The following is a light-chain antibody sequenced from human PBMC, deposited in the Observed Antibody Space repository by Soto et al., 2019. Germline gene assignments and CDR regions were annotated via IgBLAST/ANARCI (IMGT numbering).Light chain of an antibody. J-gene: IGKJ5*01. CDR2: GAF. CDR3: QQRNVGPPVT. CDR1: PSVTNF. Sequence: IVLTQSPATLSLCPGERATLSCRASPSVTNFLAWYQQKPGQAPRLLIYGAFNRATGIPARFSGSGSGTDFTLTISSLEPEDSAVYYCQQRNVGPPVTFGQGTRLEI. V-gene: IGKV3-11*01.